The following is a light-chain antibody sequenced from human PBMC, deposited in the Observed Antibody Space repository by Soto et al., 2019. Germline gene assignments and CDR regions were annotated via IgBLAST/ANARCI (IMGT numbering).Light chain of an antibody. CDR2: DAS. CDR3: QQYGSSPRT. V-gene: IGKV3D-11*01. Sequence: EIVLTQSPATLSLSPGERATLSCRASQGVSSYLAWYQQNPGQAPRLLIYDASNRATGIPARFSGSGPGTDFTLTITTLEPEDFAVYYCQQYGSSPRTFGLGTKVDIK. CDR1: QGVSSY. J-gene: IGKJ1*01.